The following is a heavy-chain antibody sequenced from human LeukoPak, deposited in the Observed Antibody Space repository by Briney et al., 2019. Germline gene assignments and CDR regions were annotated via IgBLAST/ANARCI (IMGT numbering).Heavy chain of an antibody. J-gene: IGHJ3*02. CDR3: ARVYYDILTGYYDSPDAFDI. V-gene: IGHV4-59*08. Sequence: SETLSLTCTVSGGSISSYYWSWIRQPPGKGLEWIGYIYHSGSTNYNPSLKSRVTISVDTSKNQFSLKLSSVTAADTAVYYCARVYYDILTGYYDSPDAFDIWGQGTMVTVSS. CDR2: IYHSGST. D-gene: IGHD3-9*01. CDR1: GGSISSYY.